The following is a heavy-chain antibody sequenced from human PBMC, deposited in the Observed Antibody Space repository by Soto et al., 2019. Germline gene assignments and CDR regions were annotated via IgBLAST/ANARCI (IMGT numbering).Heavy chain of an antibody. CDR2: INWKSDI. D-gene: IGHD3-16*01. J-gene: IGHJ4*02. CDR3: AISQDRGGRTTFIY. Sequence: SLRLSCAVSGFTFDDNAMHWVRQAPEKGLEWVSGINWKSDIGYADSVKGRFTISRDNAENSLYLPMNSLRAEDTALYYCAISQDRGGRTTFIYWGQGTQVTVSS. V-gene: IGHV3-9*01. CDR1: GFTFDDNA.